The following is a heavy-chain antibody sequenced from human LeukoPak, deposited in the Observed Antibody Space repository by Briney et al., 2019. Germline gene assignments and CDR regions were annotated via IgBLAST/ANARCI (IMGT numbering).Heavy chain of an antibody. D-gene: IGHD3-10*01. CDR3: ARDAMVRGDDIDY. J-gene: IGHJ4*02. CDR1: GFTFSSYW. Sequence: GGSLRLSCAASGFTFSSYWMSWVRQAPGKGLEWVANIKQDGSEKYYVDSVKGRFTISRDNAKNSLYLQMNSLRAEDTAVYYCARDAMVRGDDIDYWGQGTLVTVSS. CDR2: IKQDGSEK. V-gene: IGHV3-7*01.